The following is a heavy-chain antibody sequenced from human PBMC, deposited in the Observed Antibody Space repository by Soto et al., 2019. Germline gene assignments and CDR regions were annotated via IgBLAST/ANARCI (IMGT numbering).Heavy chain of an antibody. Sequence: ASVKVSCKASGYTFTSYAMHWVRLAPGQRLEWMGWINAGNGNTKYSQKFRGRVTITRDTSASTAYMELSSLRSEDTAVYYCARTLSGWQRADFDYWGQGTLVTVSS. J-gene: IGHJ4*02. CDR2: INAGNGNT. D-gene: IGHD6-19*01. CDR3: ARTLSGWQRADFDY. CDR1: GYTFTSYA. V-gene: IGHV1-3*01.